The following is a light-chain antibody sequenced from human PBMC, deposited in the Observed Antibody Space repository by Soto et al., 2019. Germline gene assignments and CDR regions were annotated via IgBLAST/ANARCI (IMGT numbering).Light chain of an antibody. CDR1: SSDVGGYNY. V-gene: IGLV2-11*01. Sequence: QSALTQPRSVSGSPGQSVTISCTGTSSDVGGYNYVSWYQQHPGKAPKLMIYDVSKRPSGVPDRFSGSKSGNTASLTISGLQAEDEADYYCCSYAGSYSLYVFGTGTSSPS. CDR2: DVS. CDR3: CSYAGSYSLYV. J-gene: IGLJ1*01.